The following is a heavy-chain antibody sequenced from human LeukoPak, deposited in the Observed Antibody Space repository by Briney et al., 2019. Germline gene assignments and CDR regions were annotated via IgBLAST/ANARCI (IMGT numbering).Heavy chain of an antibody. CDR3: ARDDKAAGTSWFDP. Sequence: PSETLSLTCTVSGGSISSYYWSWIRQPPGKGLEWIGYIYYSGSTNYNPSLKSRVTISVDTSKNRFSLKLSSVAAADTAVYYCARDDKAAGTSWFDPWGQGTLVTVSS. J-gene: IGHJ5*02. CDR1: GGSISSYY. V-gene: IGHV4-59*01. CDR2: IYYSGST. D-gene: IGHD6-13*01.